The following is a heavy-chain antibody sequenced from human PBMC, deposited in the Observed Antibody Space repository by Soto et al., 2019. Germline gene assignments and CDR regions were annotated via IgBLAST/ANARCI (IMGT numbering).Heavy chain of an antibody. J-gene: IGHJ4*02. V-gene: IGHV4-4*07. Sequence: PSETLSLTCTVSGASITGSSYWSWIRQPAGKGLEWIGRFSLSGTTNYNPSLRSRVTMSADVSKNQFSLRLTSVTAADTALYYCARGMTPPGAPAWYYFDSWGQGTLVTVS. CDR2: FSLSGTT. D-gene: IGHD2-8*02. CDR1: GASITGSSY. CDR3: ARGMTPPGAPAWYYFDS.